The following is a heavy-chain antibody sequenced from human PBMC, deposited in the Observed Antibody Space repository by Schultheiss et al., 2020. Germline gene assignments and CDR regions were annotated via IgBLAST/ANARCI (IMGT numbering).Heavy chain of an antibody. CDR2: IYYTGTT. CDR3: ARDTAVGGYFDS. V-gene: IGHV4-39*02. CDR1: GASINSGSYY. Sequence: SETLSLTCTVSGASINSGSYYWAWIRQPPGTGLEWIASIYYTGTTYFNPSLKSRVSISVDTSKSQFSLKLRSVTAADTAVYYCARDTAVGGYFDSWGQGTLVTVSS. D-gene: IGHD5-18*01. J-gene: IGHJ4*02.